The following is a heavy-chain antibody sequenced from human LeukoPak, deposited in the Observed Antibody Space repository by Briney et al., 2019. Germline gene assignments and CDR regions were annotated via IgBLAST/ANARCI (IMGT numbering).Heavy chain of an antibody. Sequence: SETLSLTCTVSGGSIINYYWSWIRQPPGKGLEWIGYIYYSGSTNYDPSLKSRVTISVDTSKNQFSLKLSSVTAADTAVYYCARQTYYFDSTGHASLFDFWGQGTLVTVSS. V-gene: IGHV4-59*08. CDR3: ARQTYYFDSTGHASLFDF. D-gene: IGHD3-22*01. CDR1: GGSIINYY. CDR2: IYYSGST. J-gene: IGHJ4*02.